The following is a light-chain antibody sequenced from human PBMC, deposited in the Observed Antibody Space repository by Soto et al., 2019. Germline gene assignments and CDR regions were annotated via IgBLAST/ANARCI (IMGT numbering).Light chain of an antibody. V-gene: IGLV2-14*01. CDR3: SSYTISNTPV. CDR2: DVS. J-gene: IGLJ1*01. Sequence: QSVLAQPASVSGSPGQSITISCTGTSSVVGGYNYVSWYQQYPGKAPKLMIYDVSNRPSGVSNHFSGSKSGNTASLTISGLQAEDEADYYCSSYTISNTPVFGSGTKVTVL. CDR1: SSVVGGYNY.